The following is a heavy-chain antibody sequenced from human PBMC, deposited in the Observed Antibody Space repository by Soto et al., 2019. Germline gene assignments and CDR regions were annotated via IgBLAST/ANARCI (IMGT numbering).Heavy chain of an antibody. V-gene: IGHV3-23*01. Sequence: PGVSMRLSCAASGFTFSSYAMDWVRQATGKGMEWVSAISGSGGSTYYAGSVKGRFTSSRDNSKSTLYLQMNSLRAEDTAVYYCAKPPAGVGATHGPFDYWGQGTLVTVSS. D-gene: IGHD1-26*01. J-gene: IGHJ4*02. CDR1: GFTFSSYA. CDR3: AKPPAGVGATHGPFDY. CDR2: ISGSGGST.